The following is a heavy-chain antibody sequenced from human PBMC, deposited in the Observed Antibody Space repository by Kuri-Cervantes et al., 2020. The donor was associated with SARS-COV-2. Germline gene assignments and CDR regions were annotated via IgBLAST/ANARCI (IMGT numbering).Heavy chain of an antibody. CDR2: IRYDGSNK. J-gene: IGHJ6*03. D-gene: IGHD6-13*01. Sequence: GEPLKISCAASGFTFSSYGMHWVRQAPGKGLEWVAFIRYDGSNKYYADSVKGRFTISRDNSKNTLYLQMNSLRAEDTAVYYCAKLFGKAAAGNRYYYYYMDVWGKGTTVTVSS. CDR3: AKLFGKAAAGNRYYYYYMDV. CDR1: GFTFSSYG. V-gene: IGHV3-30*02.